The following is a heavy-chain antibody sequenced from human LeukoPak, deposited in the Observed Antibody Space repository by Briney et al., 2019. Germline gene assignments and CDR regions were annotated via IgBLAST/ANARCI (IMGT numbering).Heavy chain of an antibody. Sequence: SETLSLTCTVSGGSISSYYWSWIRQPAGKGLEWIGRIYTGGSTNYNPSLRSRVTMSVDTSKNQFSLKLSSVTAADTAVYYCARDYYDTSGLLTKYYFDYWGKGTLVTVSS. V-gene: IGHV4-4*07. CDR1: GGSISSYY. CDR3: ARDYYDTSGLLTKYYFDY. CDR2: IYTGGST. D-gene: IGHD3-22*01. J-gene: IGHJ4*02.